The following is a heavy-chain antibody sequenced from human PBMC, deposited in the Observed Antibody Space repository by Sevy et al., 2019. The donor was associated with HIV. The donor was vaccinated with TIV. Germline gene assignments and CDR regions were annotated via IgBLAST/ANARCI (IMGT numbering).Heavy chain of an antibody. Sequence: NPSETLSLTCTVSGGSISSYYWSWIRQPAGKGLEWIGRIYTSGSTNYNPSLKSRVTMSVDTSKNQFSLKLSSVTAADTAVYYCARDKECSGYDSNYYYYYMDVWGKGTTVTVSS. CDR3: ARDKECSGYDSNYYYYYMDV. V-gene: IGHV4-4*07. CDR1: GGSISSYY. CDR2: IYTSGST. J-gene: IGHJ6*03. D-gene: IGHD5-12*01.